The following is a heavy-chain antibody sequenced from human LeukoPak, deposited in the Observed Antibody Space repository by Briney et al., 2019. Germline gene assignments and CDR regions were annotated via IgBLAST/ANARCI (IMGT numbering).Heavy chain of an antibody. CDR1: GYTFTSYG. Sequence: ASVKFYCKASGYTFTSYGISWVRQAAGQGLEWMGWLSAYNGNTNYAQKLQGRVTMTTDTYTSTAYMELRSLRSDDTAVYYCARGGRTGRDYYYYGMDVWGKGTTVTVSS. V-gene: IGHV1-18*04. CDR2: LSAYNGNT. D-gene: IGHD3/OR15-3a*01. J-gene: IGHJ6*04. CDR3: ARGGRTGRDYYYYGMDV.